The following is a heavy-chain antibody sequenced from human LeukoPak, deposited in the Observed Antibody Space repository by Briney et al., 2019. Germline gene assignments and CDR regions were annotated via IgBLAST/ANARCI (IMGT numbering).Heavy chain of an antibody. CDR2: IYYSGGT. CDR3: ARDASESKLLMGYYYYMDV. D-gene: IGHD2-21*02. CDR1: TFNFSDYY. J-gene: IGHJ6*03. Sequence: LRLSCAASTFNFSDYYMSWIRQAPGKGLEWIGYIYYSGGTNYNPSLKSRVTISVDTSKNQFSLKLSSVTAADTAVYYCARDASESKLLMGYYYYMDVWGKGTTVTVSS. V-gene: IGHV4-59*01.